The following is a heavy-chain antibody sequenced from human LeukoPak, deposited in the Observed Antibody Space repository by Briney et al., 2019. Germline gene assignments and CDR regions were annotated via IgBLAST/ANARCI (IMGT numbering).Heavy chain of an antibody. D-gene: IGHD5-12*01. CDR3: TRWEATNFDC. Sequence: GGSLRLSCSVSGFTFGDYAMSWVRQAPGKGLEWVGFIRNKAYSGTTEYVASVKGRFIISRDDSKSIAYLHMNSLKTEDTAVYYCTRWEATNFDCWGQGTLVTVSS. J-gene: IGHJ4*02. CDR2: IRNKAYSGTT. V-gene: IGHV3-49*04. CDR1: GFTFGDYA.